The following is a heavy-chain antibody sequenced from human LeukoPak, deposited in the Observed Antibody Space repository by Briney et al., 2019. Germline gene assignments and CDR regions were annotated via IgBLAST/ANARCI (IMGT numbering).Heavy chain of an antibody. CDR3: ATDLLRMVGATLWRDY. J-gene: IGHJ4*02. Sequence: ASVKVSCTVSGYTLTELSMHWVRQAPGKGLERMGGFDPEDGETIYAPKFQGRVTMTEDTSTDTAYMELSSLRSEDTAVYYCATDLLRMVGATLWRDYWGQGTLVTVSS. CDR1: GYTLTELS. V-gene: IGHV1-24*01. CDR2: FDPEDGET. D-gene: IGHD1-26*01.